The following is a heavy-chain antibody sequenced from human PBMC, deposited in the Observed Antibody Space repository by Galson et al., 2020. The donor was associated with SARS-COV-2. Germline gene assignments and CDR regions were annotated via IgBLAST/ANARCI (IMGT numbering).Heavy chain of an antibody. CDR3: ARGGSRPIMVFDYYYFYMDV. V-gene: IGHV4-34*01. CDR1: GWSFSGYS. J-gene: IGHJ6*03. CDR2: INHSGST. Sequence: SDTLSLTCAVYGWSFSGYSWNWVRQPPGKGLEWSGEINHSGSTNYNPSLKSRDFISVDTSKNQFSLKLSSVTAADTAIYYCARGGSRPIMVFDYYYFYMDVWGKGTTVTVSS. D-gene: IGHD2-8*01.